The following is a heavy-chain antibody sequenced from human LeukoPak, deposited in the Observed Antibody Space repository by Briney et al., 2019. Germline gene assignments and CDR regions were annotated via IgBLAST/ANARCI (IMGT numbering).Heavy chain of an antibody. Sequence: GGSLRLSCAASGINFRASGMHWVRQAPGMGLEWGTFIQTDGGDKKYAASVAGRFTISRDNSKNTVYLHMSSLRPDDTALYYCAREGGTVVIGRFDYWGQGTLVTVSS. J-gene: IGHJ4*02. D-gene: IGHD2-2*01. V-gene: IGHV3-30*02. CDR3: AREGGTVVIGRFDY. CDR2: IQTDGGDK. CDR1: GINFRASG.